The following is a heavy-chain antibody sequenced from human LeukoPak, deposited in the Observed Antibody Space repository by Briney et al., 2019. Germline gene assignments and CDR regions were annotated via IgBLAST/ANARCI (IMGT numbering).Heavy chain of an antibody. CDR1: GGSINSY. D-gene: IGHD3-10*01. J-gene: IGHJ5*02. V-gene: IGHV4-4*07. CDR2: ISGSGTI. CDR3: ARDSGTTGEVKFDP. Sequence: PSETLSLTCTVSGGSINSYWSWIRQPAGKGLEWIGRISGSGTITYSPALQSRLSISIDTSKNQFSLNLMSVTAADTAVYYCARDSGTTGEVKFDPWGQGTLVTVSS.